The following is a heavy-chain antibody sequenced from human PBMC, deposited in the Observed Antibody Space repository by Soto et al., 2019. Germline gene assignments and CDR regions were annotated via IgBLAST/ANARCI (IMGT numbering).Heavy chain of an antibody. V-gene: IGHV3-33*01. CDR1: GFTFSSYG. D-gene: IGHD3-10*01. Sequence: QVQLVESGGGVVQPGRSLRLSCAASGFTFSSYGMHWVRQAPGKGLEWVAVIWYDGSNKDYADSVKGRFTISRDNSKNTLYLQMTSLRAEDTAVYYCARDLRYGSGSYYPYWGQGTLVTVSS. CDR3: ARDLRYGSGSYYPY. CDR2: IWYDGSNK. J-gene: IGHJ4*02.